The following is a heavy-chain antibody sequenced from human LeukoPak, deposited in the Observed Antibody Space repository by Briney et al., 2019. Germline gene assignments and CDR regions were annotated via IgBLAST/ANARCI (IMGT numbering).Heavy chain of an antibody. V-gene: IGHV4-39*07. D-gene: IGHD6-13*01. J-gene: IGHJ4*02. Sequence: SEALSLTCTVSGGSISSGAYYWGWIRQPPGKGLGWIGTIHYSGKTYYNPSLKSRITISIDTSKNQFSLKLSSVTAADTAVYYCAREPRSSSFDYWGQGTLVTVSS. CDR3: AREPRSSSFDY. CDR2: IHYSGKT. CDR1: GGSISSGAYY.